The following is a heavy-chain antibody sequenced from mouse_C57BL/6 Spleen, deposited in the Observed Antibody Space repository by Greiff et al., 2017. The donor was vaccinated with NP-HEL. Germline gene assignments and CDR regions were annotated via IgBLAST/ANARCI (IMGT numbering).Heavy chain of an antibody. V-gene: IGHV1-64*01. CDR3: ARRGTGYAMDY. CDR1: GYTFTSYW. D-gene: IGHD2-14*01. J-gene: IGHJ4*01. Sequence: VKLQESGAELVKPGASVKLSCKASGYTFTSYWMHWVKQRPGQGLEWIGMIHPNSGSTNYNEKFKSKATLTVDKSSSTAYMQLSSLTSEDSAVYYCARRGTGYAMDYWGQGTSVTVSS. CDR2: IHPNSGST.